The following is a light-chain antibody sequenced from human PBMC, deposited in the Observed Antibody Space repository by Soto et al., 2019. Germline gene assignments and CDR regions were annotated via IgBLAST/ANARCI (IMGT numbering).Light chain of an antibody. Sequence: EIVLTQSPATLSLSPGERATLSCRASQSVSSYLAWYQQKPGQAPRLLIYDASNRATGISARFSGSGSGTDFTLTISSLEPEDFAVYYCQQRSNWPRQLTFGGGTKVDIK. CDR3: QQRSNWPRQLT. J-gene: IGKJ4*01. CDR1: QSVSSY. CDR2: DAS. V-gene: IGKV3-11*01.